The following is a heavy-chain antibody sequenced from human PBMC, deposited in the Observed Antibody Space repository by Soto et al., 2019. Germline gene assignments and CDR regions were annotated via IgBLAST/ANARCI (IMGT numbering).Heavy chain of an antibody. CDR1: GFTFSSYA. V-gene: IGHV3-23*01. CDR3: ARPSIPDP. J-gene: IGHJ5*02. CDR2: ISGSSSTI. Sequence: PGGSLRLSCAASGFTFSSYAMSWVRQAPGKGLEWVSAISGSSSTIYYADSVKGRFTISRDNSKNTLYLQMNSLRAEDTAVYYCARPSIPDPWGQGTLVTVSS.